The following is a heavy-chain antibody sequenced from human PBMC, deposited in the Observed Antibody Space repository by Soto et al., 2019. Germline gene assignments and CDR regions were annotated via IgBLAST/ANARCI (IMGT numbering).Heavy chain of an antibody. D-gene: IGHD3-9*01. V-gene: IGHV4-31*03. Sequence: SETLSLTCTVSGGSISSGGYYWSWIRQHPGKGLEWIGYIYYSGSTYYNPSLKSRVTISVDTSKNQFSLKLSSVTAADTAVYYCARECHYDILTGYSYNWFDPWGPGNLLTVSS. J-gene: IGHJ5*02. CDR1: GGSISSGGYY. CDR2: IYYSGST. CDR3: ARECHYDILTGYSYNWFDP.